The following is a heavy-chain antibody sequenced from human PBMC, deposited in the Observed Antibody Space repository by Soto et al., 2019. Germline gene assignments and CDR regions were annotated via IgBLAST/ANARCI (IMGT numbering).Heavy chain of an antibody. CDR1: GFTFSSYG. D-gene: IGHD5-12*01. CDR2: ISYDGSNK. J-gene: IGHJ4*02. V-gene: IGHV3-30*18. Sequence: QVQLVESGGGVVQPGRSLRLSCAASGFTFSSYGMHWVRQAPGKGLEWVAVISYDGSNKYYADSVKGRFTISRDNSKNTLYLQMNSLRAEDTAVYYCAKDSSTVATIWALGTYFDYWGQGTLVTVSS. CDR3: AKDSSTVATIWALGTYFDY.